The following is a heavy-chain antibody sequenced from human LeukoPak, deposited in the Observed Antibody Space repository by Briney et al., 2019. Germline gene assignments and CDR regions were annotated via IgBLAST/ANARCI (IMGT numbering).Heavy chain of an antibody. D-gene: IGHD4-17*01. CDR3: SKDFTVTTVGYFHY. Sequence: GGSLRLSCAASGFTFSTYAMSWVRHAPGKGLEWVSSIRSGGNTYYADSVKGRFTISRDNSKNTLFLQLNSLRAEDTAVYFCSKDFTVTTVGYFHYWGQGTLVTVSS. CDR2: IRSGGNT. V-gene: IGHV3-23*01. J-gene: IGHJ1*01. CDR1: GFTFSTYA.